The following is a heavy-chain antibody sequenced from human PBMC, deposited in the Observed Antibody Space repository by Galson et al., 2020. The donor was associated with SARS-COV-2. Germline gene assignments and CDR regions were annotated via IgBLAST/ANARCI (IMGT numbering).Heavy chain of an antibody. CDR3: ARGGYYYYGMDV. J-gene: IGHJ6*04. CDR2: IYYSGST. V-gene: IGHV4-59*01. Sequence: ETSETLSLTCTVSGGSISSYYWSWIRQPPGKGLEWIGYIYYSGSTNYNPSLKSRVTISVDTSKNQFSLKLSSVTAADTAVYYCARGGYYYYGMDVWGKGTTVTVSS. CDR1: GGSISSYY.